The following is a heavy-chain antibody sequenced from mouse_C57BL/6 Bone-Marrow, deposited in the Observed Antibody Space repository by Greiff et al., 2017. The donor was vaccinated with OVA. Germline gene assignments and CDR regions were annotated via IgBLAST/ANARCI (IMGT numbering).Heavy chain of an antibody. CDR1: GFTFSDYY. Sequence: VQLKESEGGLVQPGSSMKLSCTASGFTFSDYYMAWVRQVPEKGLEWVANINYDGSSTYYLDSLKSRFIISRDNAKNILYLQMSSLKSEDTATYYCARDEANWDWYFDVWGTGTTVTVSS. V-gene: IGHV5-16*01. J-gene: IGHJ1*03. CDR3: ARDEANWDWYFDV. CDR2: INYDGSST. D-gene: IGHD4-1*02.